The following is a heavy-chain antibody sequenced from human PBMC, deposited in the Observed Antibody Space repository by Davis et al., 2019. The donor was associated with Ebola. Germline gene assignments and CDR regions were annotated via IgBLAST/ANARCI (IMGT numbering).Heavy chain of an antibody. V-gene: IGHV4-59*01. CDR2: VYYSGST. D-gene: IGHD6-6*01. Sequence: MPSETLSLTCTVSGGSIKTNYWSWIRQPPGKGLEWIGPVYYSGSTHYNPSLRSPVTMSVDTSKNQFSLKLFSVTAADTAVYYCAGLAARSSYYYGMDVWGQGTTVTVSS. J-gene: IGHJ6*02. CDR3: AGLAARSSYYYGMDV. CDR1: GGSIKTNY.